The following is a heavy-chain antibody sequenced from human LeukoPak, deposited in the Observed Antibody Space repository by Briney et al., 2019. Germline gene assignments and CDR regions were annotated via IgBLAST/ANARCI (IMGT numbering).Heavy chain of an antibody. V-gene: IGHV3-15*01. D-gene: IGHD3-10*01. Sequence: GGSLRLSCAASGXTFSNAWVSWVRQAPGKGLEWVGRIKSKTDGGTTDYAAPVKGRFTISRDDSKNTLYLQMNSLKTEDTAVYYCTTDRYTMVRGVISDYWGQGTLVTVSS. J-gene: IGHJ4*02. CDR1: GXTFSNAW. CDR3: TTDRYTMVRGVISDY. CDR2: IKSKTDGGTT.